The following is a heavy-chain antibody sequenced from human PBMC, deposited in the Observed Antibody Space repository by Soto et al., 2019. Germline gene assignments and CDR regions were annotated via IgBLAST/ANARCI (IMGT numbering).Heavy chain of an antibody. D-gene: IGHD3-10*01. CDR3: ARAVSPYFGTWFDP. V-gene: IGHV4-30-2*01. Sequence: PSEPQSLTCTVSDGSISSGDYYWSWIRQPPGRGLEWIGSISQTGATSYNPSLKSRVSVSLDKSKNQFSLRLSSVTAADMAVYYCARAVSPYFGTWFDPWGQGTLVTVSS. CDR1: DGSISSGDYY. CDR2: ISQTGAT. J-gene: IGHJ5*02.